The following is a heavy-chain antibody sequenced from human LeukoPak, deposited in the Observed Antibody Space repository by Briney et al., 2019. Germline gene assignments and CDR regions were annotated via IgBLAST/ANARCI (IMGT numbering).Heavy chain of an antibody. Sequence: SGGSLRHSCAAYGFTFDDYGMSWVRQARGKGLEWVSAINWNGGSTGYADSVKGRFTISRDNAKNSLYLQMNSLRAEVTALYYCARDGYSGSDSQDDYWGQGTLVTVSS. J-gene: IGHJ4*02. D-gene: IGHD5-12*01. CDR3: ARDGYSGSDSQDDY. V-gene: IGHV3-20*04. CDR2: INWNGGST. CDR1: GFTFDDYG.